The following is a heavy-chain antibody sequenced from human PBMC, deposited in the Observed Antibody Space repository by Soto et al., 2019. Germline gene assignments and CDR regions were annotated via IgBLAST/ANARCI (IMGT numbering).Heavy chain of an antibody. D-gene: IGHD6-13*01. Sequence: SETLSLTCAVYGGSFSGYYWSWIRQPPGKGLEWIGEINHSGSTNYNPSLKSRVTISVDTSKNQFSLKLSSVTAADTAVYYCARGEEQPPTWSYYMDVWGKGTTVTVSS. CDR3: ARGEEQPPTWSYYMDV. V-gene: IGHV4-34*01. CDR2: INHSGST. J-gene: IGHJ6*03. CDR1: GGSFSGYY.